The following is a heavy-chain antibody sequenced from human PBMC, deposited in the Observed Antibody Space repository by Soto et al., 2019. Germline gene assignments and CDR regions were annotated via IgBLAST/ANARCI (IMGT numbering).Heavy chain of an antibody. V-gene: IGHV3-33*01. CDR2: IWYDGSNK. CDR3: ARDGYYYYYYGMDV. CDR1: GFTFSSYG. Sequence: PGGSLRLSCAASGFTFSSYGMHWVRQAPGKGLEWVAVIWYDGSNKYYADSVKGRFTISRDNSKNTLYLQMNSLRAEDTAVYYCARDGYYYYYYGMDVWGQGTTVTVSS. J-gene: IGHJ6*02.